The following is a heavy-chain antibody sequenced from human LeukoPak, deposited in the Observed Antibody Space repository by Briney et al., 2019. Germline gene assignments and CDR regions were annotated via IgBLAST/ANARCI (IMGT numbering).Heavy chain of an antibody. D-gene: IGHD1-1*01. Sequence: ASVKVSCKASGYTLTSYGISWVRQAPGQGLEWMGWINTYNGITDYAQKFQGRINMTTDTSTNTAYMDLRSLRPDDTAMYYCTRVSSSGTSTRDYWGQGALVTVSS. J-gene: IGHJ4*02. CDR3: TRVSSSGTSTRDY. V-gene: IGHV1-18*01. CDR2: INTYNGIT. CDR1: GYTLTSYG.